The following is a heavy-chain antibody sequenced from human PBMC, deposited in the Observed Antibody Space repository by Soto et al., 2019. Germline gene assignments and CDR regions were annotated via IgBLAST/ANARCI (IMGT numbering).Heavy chain of an antibody. CDR2: IYYSGST. CDR1: GGSSSGYD. CDR3: ARHNYGSGSTYFDY. J-gene: IGHJ4*02. D-gene: IGHD3-10*01. Sequence: SLTCTVSGGSSSGYDGSWIRQPPGKGLEWIGYIYYSGSTNYNPSLKSRVTISVDTSKNQFSLKLNSMTAADTAVYYCARHNYGSGSTYFDYWGQGTLVTVS. V-gene: IGHV4-59*08.